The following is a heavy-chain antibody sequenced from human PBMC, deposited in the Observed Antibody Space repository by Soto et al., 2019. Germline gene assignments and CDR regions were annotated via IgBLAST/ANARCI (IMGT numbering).Heavy chain of an antibody. J-gene: IGHJ2*01. D-gene: IGHD3-3*01. Sequence: EVQLLESGGGLVQPGGSLRLSCAASGFTFSSYAMSWVRQAPGKGLEWVSAISGSGGSTYYADSVKGRFTISRDNSKNTMYLQMNSVRVEDTAVYCCAKDCYDFWSGYYTYWYFDLWGRGTLVTVSS. CDR1: GFTFSSYA. V-gene: IGHV3-23*01. CDR3: AKDCYDFWSGYYTYWYFDL. CDR2: ISGSGGST.